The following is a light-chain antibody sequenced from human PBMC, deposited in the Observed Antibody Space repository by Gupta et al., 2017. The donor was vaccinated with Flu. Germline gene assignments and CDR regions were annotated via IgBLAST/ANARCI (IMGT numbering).Light chain of an antibody. CDR3: QVWDTSSDRRWV. Sequence: KTARITGGGSDIGSKSVHWYQQKPGQAPGLVVYDDRDRPSGSPERFSGSNPGNTATLTISGVEAGDEADYYCQVWDTSSDRRWVFGGGTKLTVL. CDR1: DIGSKS. V-gene: IGLV3-21*03. CDR2: DDR. J-gene: IGLJ3*02.